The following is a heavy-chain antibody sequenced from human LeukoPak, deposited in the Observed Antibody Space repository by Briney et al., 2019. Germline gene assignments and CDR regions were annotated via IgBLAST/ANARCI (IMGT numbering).Heavy chain of an antibody. Sequence: SETLSLTCAVYGGFFSGYYWSWIRQPPGKGLEWIGEINHSGSTNYNPSLKSRVTISVDTSKNQFSLKLSSVTAADTAVYYCARKGHSSGWYRDYYYYYYMDVWGKGTTVTVSS. D-gene: IGHD6-19*01. CDR3: ARKGHSSGWYRDYYYYYYMDV. V-gene: IGHV4-34*01. CDR2: INHSGST. J-gene: IGHJ6*03. CDR1: GGFFSGYY.